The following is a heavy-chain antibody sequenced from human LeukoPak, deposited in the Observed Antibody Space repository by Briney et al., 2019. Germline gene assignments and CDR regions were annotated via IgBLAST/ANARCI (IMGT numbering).Heavy chain of an antibody. D-gene: IGHD2-2*01. CDR3: ARDFQPRYCSSSSCSPA. V-gene: IGHV3-7*03. J-gene: IGHJ6*02. CDR1: GFTFSTYW. CDR2: IEQDGSQK. Sequence: GGSLRLSCAASGFTFSTYWMTWVRQAPGKGLEWVTHIEQDGSQKSYVDSARGRFTISGDNAKSSLYLQMSSLRPEDTATYYCARDFQPRYCSSSSCSPAWGQGTTVTVSS.